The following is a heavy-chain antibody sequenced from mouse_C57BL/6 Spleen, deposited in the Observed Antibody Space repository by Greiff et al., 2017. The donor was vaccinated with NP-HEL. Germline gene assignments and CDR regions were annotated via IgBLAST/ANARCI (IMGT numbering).Heavy chain of an antibody. J-gene: IGHJ4*01. CDR3: ARETYYSNYVAMDY. CDR2: ISDGGSYT. CDR1: GFTFSSYA. V-gene: IGHV5-4*01. D-gene: IGHD2-5*01. Sequence: EVQRVESGGGLVKPGGSLKLSCAASGFTFSSYAMSWVRQTPEKRLEWVATISDGGSYTYYPDNVKGRFTISRDNAKNNLYLQMSHLKSEDTAMYYCARETYYSNYVAMDYWGQGTSVTVSS.